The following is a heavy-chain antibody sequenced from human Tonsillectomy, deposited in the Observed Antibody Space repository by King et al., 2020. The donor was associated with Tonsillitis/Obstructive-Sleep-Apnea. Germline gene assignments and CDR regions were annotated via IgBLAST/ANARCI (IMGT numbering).Heavy chain of an antibody. CDR1: GDSVSSNTAS. J-gene: IGHJ6*03. D-gene: IGHD6-13*01. V-gene: IGHV6-1*01. CDR2: TYLRSKWVN. Sequence: VQLQQPGPGLVKPSQTLSLTCAISGDSVSSNTASWNWIRQSPSRGLEWLGRTYLRSKWVNDYAVAVKSRLTINPDTSRNQFSLQLNSVTPEDTAVYFCARVRAAAGTSYFYYMDVWGKGTTVTVSS. CDR3: ARVRAAAGTSYFYYMDV.